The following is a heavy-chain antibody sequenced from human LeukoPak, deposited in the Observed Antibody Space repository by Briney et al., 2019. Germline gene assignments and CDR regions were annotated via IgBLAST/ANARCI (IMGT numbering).Heavy chain of an antibody. D-gene: IGHD7-27*01. J-gene: IGHJ4*02. Sequence: SDTLSLTCTVSGGSISSSSYYWSWIRQPPGKGLECIGYIYYIGSTNYNPSLKSRVIMSIDTSKNQISLKRSSVTAADTAVYYCARVVRGDEEDYWGQGTLVTVSS. V-gene: IGHV4-61*05. CDR1: GGSISSSSYY. CDR2: IYYIGST. CDR3: ARVVRGDEEDY.